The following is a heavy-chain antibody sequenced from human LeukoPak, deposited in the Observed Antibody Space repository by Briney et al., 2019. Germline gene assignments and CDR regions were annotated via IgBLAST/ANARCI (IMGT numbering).Heavy chain of an antibody. V-gene: IGHV4-39*01. CDR3: AILGVVYDSSGFFDY. D-gene: IGHD3-22*01. CDR1: GGSISSSSYY. CDR2: IYYSGST. Sequence: SETLSLTCTVSGGSISSSSYYWGWIRQPPGRGLEWIGSIYYSGSTYYNPSLKSRVTISVDTSKNQFSLKLSSVTAADTAVYYCAILGVVYDSSGFFDYWGQGTLVTVSS. J-gene: IGHJ4*02.